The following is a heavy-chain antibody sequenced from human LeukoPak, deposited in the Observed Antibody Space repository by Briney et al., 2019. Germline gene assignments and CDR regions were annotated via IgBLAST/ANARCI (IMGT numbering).Heavy chain of an antibody. J-gene: IGHJ2*01. Sequence: SETLSLTCTVSGDSISSYYWSWIRQPPGKGLEWIGYIYYSGSTNYNPSLKSRVTISVDTSKNQFSLKLSSVTAADTAVYYCARSDYDTSKFDLWGCGTLVTVSS. CDR2: IYYSGST. D-gene: IGHD3-22*01. V-gene: IGHV4-59*01. CDR3: ARSDYDTSKFDL. CDR1: GDSISSYY.